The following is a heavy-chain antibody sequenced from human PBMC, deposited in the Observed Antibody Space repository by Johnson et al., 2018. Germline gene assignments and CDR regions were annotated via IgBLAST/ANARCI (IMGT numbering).Heavy chain of an antibody. D-gene: IGHD5-24*01. CDR1: GYSFTSYW. J-gene: IGHJ3*02. Sequence: VQLVQSGAEVKKPGDSLKISCKGSGYSFTSYWIGWVRQMPGKGLEWMGIIYPGDSDTRYSPSFQGQVTISADKSISTAYLQWSSLKASDTAMYYCARPRRDGYNYYAFDIWGQGTMVTVSS. CDR3: ARPRRDGYNYYAFDI. V-gene: IGHV5-51*01. CDR2: IYPGDSDT.